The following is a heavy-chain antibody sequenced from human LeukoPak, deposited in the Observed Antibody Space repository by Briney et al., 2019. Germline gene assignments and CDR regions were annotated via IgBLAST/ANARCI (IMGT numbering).Heavy chain of an antibody. Sequence: GGSLRLSCAASGFTFDDYAMHWVRQAPGKGLEWVSLISWDGGSTYYADSVKGRFTISRDNSKNSLYLQMNSLRAEDTALYYCAKDIGIAALGGPDYWGQGTLVTVSS. J-gene: IGHJ4*02. D-gene: IGHD6-6*01. CDR1: GFTFDDYA. CDR3: AKDIGIAALGGPDY. CDR2: ISWDGGST. V-gene: IGHV3-43D*03.